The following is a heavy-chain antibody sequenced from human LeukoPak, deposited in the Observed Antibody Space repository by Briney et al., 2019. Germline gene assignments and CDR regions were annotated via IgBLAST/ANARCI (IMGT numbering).Heavy chain of an antibody. Sequence: SETLSLTCTVSGDSFSCFYWSWIRQPPGKGLEWIGYIYNSGSTSYNPSLKSRCTISLDTSPNQFSLKLSSLTASAPAVYYCARGVVAAAGRTFDFWGQGKLVTVSS. D-gene: IGHD6-13*01. CDR3: ARGVVAAAGRTFDF. CDR1: GDSFSCFY. J-gene: IGHJ4*02. V-gene: IGHV4-59*01. CDR2: IYNSGST.